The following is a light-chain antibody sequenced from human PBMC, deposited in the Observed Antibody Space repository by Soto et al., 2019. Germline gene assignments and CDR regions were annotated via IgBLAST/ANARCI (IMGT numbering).Light chain of an antibody. V-gene: IGKV1-27*01. J-gene: IGKJ1*01. Sequence: DIQLTQSPSSLSASVGDRVTITCRVSQGISSYLNWYRQKAGKVPKLLIYSASNLQSGVPSRFSGRGTGKDFPLTNSSLQAERFATYYGQRTYNAPGTGGQGNKVEIK. CDR2: SAS. CDR3: QRTYNAPGT. CDR1: QGISSY.